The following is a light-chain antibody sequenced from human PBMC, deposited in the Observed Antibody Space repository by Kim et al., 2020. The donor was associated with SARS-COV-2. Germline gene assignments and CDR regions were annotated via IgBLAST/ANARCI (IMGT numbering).Light chain of an antibody. CDR1: NIGNKS. J-gene: IGLJ3*02. Sequence: SYELTQPPSVSVAPGKTARITCGGNNIGNKSVHWYQQKPGQAPVLVIYYDSDRPSGIPERFSGSNSGNTATLTISRVEAGDEADYYCQVWDSSSDQWVFGGGTQLTVL. V-gene: IGLV3-21*04. CDR3: QVWDSSSDQWV. CDR2: YDS.